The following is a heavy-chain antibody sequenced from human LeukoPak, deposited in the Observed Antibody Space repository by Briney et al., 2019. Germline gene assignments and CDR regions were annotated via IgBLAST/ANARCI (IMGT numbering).Heavy chain of an antibody. Sequence: GGSLRLSCAASGFTFSSYAMHRVRQAPGKGLEWVAVIWYDGSNKYYADSVKGRFTISRDNSKNTLYLQMNSLRSEDTAVYYCARGPPSGSYCGGDCYGYWGQGTLVTVSS. CDR2: IWYDGSNK. CDR1: GFTFSSYA. CDR3: ARGPPSGSYCGGDCYGY. V-gene: IGHV3-30*04. J-gene: IGHJ4*02. D-gene: IGHD2-21*01.